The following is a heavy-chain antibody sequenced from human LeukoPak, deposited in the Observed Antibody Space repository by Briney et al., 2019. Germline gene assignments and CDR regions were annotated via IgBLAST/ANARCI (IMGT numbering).Heavy chain of an antibody. J-gene: IGHJ6*02. Sequence: SETLSLTCAVYGGSFSGYYWSWIRQPPGKGLEWIGEINHSGSTNYNPSLKSRVTISVDTSKNQLSLKLSSVTAADTAVYYCARATRYCSSTSCPTRGMDVWGQGTTVTVSS. CDR1: GGSFSGYY. D-gene: IGHD2-2*01. CDR2: INHSGST. V-gene: IGHV4-34*01. CDR3: ARATRYCSSTSCPTRGMDV.